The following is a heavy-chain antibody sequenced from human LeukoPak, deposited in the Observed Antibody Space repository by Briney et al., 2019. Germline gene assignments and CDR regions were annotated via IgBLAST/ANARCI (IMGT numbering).Heavy chain of an antibody. V-gene: IGHV3-7*05. Sequence: GGSLRLSCVASGFTFSSYWMSWVRQAPGKGPEWVANIKEDGSEQYYVDSVKGRFTISRDNAKNSLYLQMNSLRAEDTAVYYCATYQGKNYGPFDHWGQGTLVTVPS. D-gene: IGHD3-10*01. CDR1: GFTFSSYW. CDR2: IKEDGSEQ. J-gene: IGHJ4*02. CDR3: ATYQGKNYGPFDH.